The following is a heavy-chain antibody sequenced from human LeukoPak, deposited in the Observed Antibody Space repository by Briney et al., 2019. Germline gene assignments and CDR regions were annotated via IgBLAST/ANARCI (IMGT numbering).Heavy chain of an antibody. J-gene: IGHJ4*02. D-gene: IGHD6-6*01. CDR3: ARGRVEWQLVMTSYYFDY. CDR2: INPSGGST. V-gene: IGHV1-46*01. Sequence: ASVKVSCKASGYTFTSYYMHWVRQAPGQGLEWMGIINPSGGSTSYAQKFQGRVTMTRDTSTSTVYMELSSLRSEDTAVYYCARGRVEWQLVMTSYYFDYWGQGTLVTVSS. CDR1: GYTFTSYY.